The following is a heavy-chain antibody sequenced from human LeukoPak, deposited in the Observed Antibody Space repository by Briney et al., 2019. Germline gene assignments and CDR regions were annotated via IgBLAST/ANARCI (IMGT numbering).Heavy chain of an antibody. D-gene: IGHD3-22*01. CDR3: ARARGDSSGYYPNWFDP. J-gene: IGHJ5*02. V-gene: IGHV3-53*01. CDR2: IYSGGST. Sequence: GGSLRLSCAASGFTVSSNYMSWVRQAPGKGLEWVSVIYSGGSTYYVDSVKGRFTISRDNSKNTLYLQMNSLRAEGTAVYYCARARGDSSGYYPNWFDPWGQGTLVTVFS. CDR1: GFTVSSNY.